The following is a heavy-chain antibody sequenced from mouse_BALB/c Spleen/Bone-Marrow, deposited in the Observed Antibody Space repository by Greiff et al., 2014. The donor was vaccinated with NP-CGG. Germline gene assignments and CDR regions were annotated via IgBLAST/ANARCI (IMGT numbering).Heavy chain of an antibody. CDR1: GYTFTTYW. Sequence: QVQLQQSGAELVRPGASVKLSCKASGYTFTTYWMHWVKQRPGQGLEWIGEINPSDGRTNYSEKFKSKATLTVDKSSNTAYMQLSSLTSEDSAVYYGARRDSSGYRFDYWGQGTTLTVSS. V-gene: IGHV1S81*02. J-gene: IGHJ2*01. CDR2: INPSDGRT. D-gene: IGHD3-2*01. CDR3: ARRDSSGYRFDY.